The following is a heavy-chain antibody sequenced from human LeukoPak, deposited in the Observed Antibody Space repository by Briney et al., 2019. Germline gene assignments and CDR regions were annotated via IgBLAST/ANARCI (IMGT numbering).Heavy chain of an antibody. CDR1: GFTFSIHS. D-gene: IGHD4-17*01. CDR3: ARDLAYGDGRY. V-gene: IGHV3-21*01. Sequence: PGGSLRLSCAASGFTFSIHSMNWVRQAPRKGLEWVSSNTSSSSYIYYADSVKGRFTISRDDAKNSLYLQMDSLRAEDTAVYYCARDLAYGDGRYWGQGTLVTVSS. CDR2: NTSSSSYI. J-gene: IGHJ4*02.